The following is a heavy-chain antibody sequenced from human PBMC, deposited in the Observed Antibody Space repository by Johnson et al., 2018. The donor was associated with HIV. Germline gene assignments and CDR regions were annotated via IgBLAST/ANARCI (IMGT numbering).Heavy chain of an antibody. CDR1: GFTFDDYA. CDR3: AKGAGLEPWDVFDI. V-gene: IGHV3-23*04. D-gene: IGHD1-1*01. Sequence: VQLVESGGGLVQPGRSLRLSCAASGFTFDDYAMHWVRQAPGKGLEWVSAISGSGGSTYYADSVKGRLTISRAHSKNTLYLQMNSLRAEDTAVYYCAKGAGLEPWDVFDIWGQGTMVTVSS. CDR2: ISGSGGST. J-gene: IGHJ3*02.